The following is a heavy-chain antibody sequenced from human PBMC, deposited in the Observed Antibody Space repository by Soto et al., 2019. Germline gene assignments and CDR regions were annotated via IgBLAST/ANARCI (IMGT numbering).Heavy chain of an antibody. CDR2: IIPIFGTA. J-gene: IGHJ3*02. CDR3: ARPYYYDSSAAFDI. CDR1: GYTFTSYG. Sequence: ASVKVSCKASGYTFTSYGISWVRQAPGQGLEWMGGIIPIFGTANYAQKFQGRVTITADESTSTAYMELSSLRSEDTAVYYCARPYYYDSSAAFDIWGQGTMVTVSS. V-gene: IGHV1-69*13. D-gene: IGHD3-22*01.